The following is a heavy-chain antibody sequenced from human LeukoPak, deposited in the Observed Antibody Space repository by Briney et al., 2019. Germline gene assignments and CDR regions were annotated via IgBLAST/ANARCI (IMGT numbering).Heavy chain of an antibody. CDR3: ARGGAALGCYYMDV. CDR2: IIPIFGTA. V-gene: IGHV1-69*05. Sequence: ASVTVSCKASGGTFSSYAISWVGQAPGQGLEWMGGIIPIFGTANYAQKFQGRVTITTDESTSTAYMELSSLRSEDTAVYYCARGGAALGCYYMDVWGKGTTVTVS. CDR1: GGTFSSYA. D-gene: IGHD6-13*01. J-gene: IGHJ6*03.